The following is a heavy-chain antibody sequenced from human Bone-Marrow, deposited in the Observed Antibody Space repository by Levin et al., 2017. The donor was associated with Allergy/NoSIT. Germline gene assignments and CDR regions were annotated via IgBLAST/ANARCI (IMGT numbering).Heavy chain of an antibody. CDR3: AQSTSDAGLLSKHFAF. Sequence: GGSLRLSCAASGFTFSRYPMSWLRQASGKGLEWVSGISGAGGSTYYADSVKGRFTISRDASTNTLYLQLNSLRAEDTAIYYCAQSTSDAGLLSKHFAFWGQGTLLTVSS. V-gene: IGHV3-23*01. J-gene: IGHJ4*02. CDR1: GFTFSRYP. CDR2: ISGAGGST. D-gene: IGHD2-2*01.